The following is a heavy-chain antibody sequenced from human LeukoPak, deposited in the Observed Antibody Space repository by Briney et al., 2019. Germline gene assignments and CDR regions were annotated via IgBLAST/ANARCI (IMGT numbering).Heavy chain of an antibody. Sequence: GGSLRLSCAASGFTFSDSHMSWIRQAPGKGLEWVSYISSSGTTIHYADSVKGRFTISRDNAKNSLYLQMNSLRAEDTAVYYCARDLGNWNYVFDYWGQGTLVTVSS. CDR3: ARDLGNWNYVFDY. CDR1: GFTFSDSH. J-gene: IGHJ4*02. D-gene: IGHD1-7*01. V-gene: IGHV3-11*01. CDR2: ISSSGTTI.